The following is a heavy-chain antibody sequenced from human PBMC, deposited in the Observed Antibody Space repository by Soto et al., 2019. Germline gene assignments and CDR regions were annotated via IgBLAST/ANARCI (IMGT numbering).Heavy chain of an antibody. Sequence: EVQLVESGGGLVQPGGSLRLSCAASGLTFSNCWMSWVRQAPGKGLELVANIKQDGSEKYYVHSLKGRFTISRDNAKNSLYLQINSLRAEDTAVYYCARDRAYNTFDYWGQGTLVTVSS. CDR3: ARDRAYNTFDY. CDR1: GLTFSNCW. CDR2: IKQDGSEK. J-gene: IGHJ4*02. D-gene: IGHD1-1*01. V-gene: IGHV3-7*01.